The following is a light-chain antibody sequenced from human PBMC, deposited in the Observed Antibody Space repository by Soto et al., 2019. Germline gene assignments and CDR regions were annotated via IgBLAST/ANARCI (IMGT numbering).Light chain of an antibody. CDR3: IQPLYTPWT. Sequence: DIVMTQSPLSLPVTPGEPASISCRTSQSLLYTNGYNYVDWFVQKPGQSPQLLIYLCSNRASGVGDSFSGSGSDNVFTLIISKVEAEDVSVYYCIQPLYTPWTFGQGTKVEIK. CDR2: LCS. CDR1: QSLLYTNGYNY. J-gene: IGKJ1*01. V-gene: IGKV2-28*01.